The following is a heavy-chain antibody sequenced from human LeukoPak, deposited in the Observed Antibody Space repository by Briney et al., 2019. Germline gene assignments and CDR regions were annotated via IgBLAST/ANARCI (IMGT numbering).Heavy chain of an antibody. J-gene: IGHJ3*02. CDR1: GYLFTSYW. Sequence: GESLQISCKGSGYLFTSYWIGWVRQLPGKGLEWMGIIYPGDSDTRYSPSFQGQVTISADKSISTAYMSSSSLKASDTAMYYCARRIVVVPAANDAFDIWGQGTMVTVSS. V-gene: IGHV5-51*01. CDR3: ARRIVVVPAANDAFDI. CDR2: IYPGDSDT. D-gene: IGHD2-2*01.